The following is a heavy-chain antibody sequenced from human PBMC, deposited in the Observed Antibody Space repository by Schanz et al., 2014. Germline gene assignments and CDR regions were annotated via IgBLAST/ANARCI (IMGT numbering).Heavy chain of an antibody. CDR3: AKDPHRDYGGKPQAFDI. D-gene: IGHD4-17*01. V-gene: IGHV1-18*01. Sequence: QVQLVQSGGEVKTPGASVKVSCKASGYTFTRSGISWVRQAPGQGLEWMGWIGGSDGNTNFAQKFQGRVTMTTDTSTSTVYMELRSLTSDDSAVYYCAKDPHRDYGGKPQAFDIWGQGTMVTVSS. CDR1: GYTFTRSG. J-gene: IGHJ3*02. CDR2: IGGSDGNT.